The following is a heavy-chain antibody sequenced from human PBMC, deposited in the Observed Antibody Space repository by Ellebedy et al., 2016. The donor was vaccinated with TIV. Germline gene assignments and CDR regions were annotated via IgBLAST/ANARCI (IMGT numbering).Heavy chain of an antibody. J-gene: IGHJ6*02. V-gene: IGHV3-15*07. CDR3: TTDVSGYYDANYGMDV. CDR1: GFTFSNAW. CDR2: IKSKTDGGTT. D-gene: IGHD3-22*01. Sequence: GESLKISCAASGFTFSNAWMNWVRQAPGKGLEWVGRIKSKTDGGTTDYAAPVKGRFTISRDDSKNTLYLQMNSLKTEDTAVYYCTTDVSGYYDANYGMDVWGQGTTVTVSS.